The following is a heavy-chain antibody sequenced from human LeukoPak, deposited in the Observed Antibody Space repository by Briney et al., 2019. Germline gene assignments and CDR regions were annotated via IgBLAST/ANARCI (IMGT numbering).Heavy chain of an antibody. Sequence: SETLSLTCTVSGGSISSGGYYWSWIRQHPGKGLEWIGYIYYSGSTYYNPSLKSRVTISVDTSKNQFSLKLSSVTAADTAVYYCARDHGYSSSSDGMPYNYWGQGTLVTASS. CDR3: ARDHGYSSSSDGMPYNY. D-gene: IGHD6-6*01. CDR2: IYYSGST. J-gene: IGHJ4*02. CDR1: GGSISSGGYY. V-gene: IGHV4-31*03.